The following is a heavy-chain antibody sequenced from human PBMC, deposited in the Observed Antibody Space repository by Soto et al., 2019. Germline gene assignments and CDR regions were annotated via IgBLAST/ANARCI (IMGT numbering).Heavy chain of an antibody. V-gene: IGHV3-64*01. CDR2: ISSNGGST. J-gene: IGHJ3*02. CDR3: ARARCSGGSCPYAFDI. CDR1: GFTFSSYA. D-gene: IGHD2-15*01. Sequence: GGSLRLSCAASGFTFSSYAMHWVRQAPGKGLEYVSAISSNGGSTYYANSVKGRFTISRDNSKNTLYLQMGSLRAEDMAVYYCARARCSGGSCPYAFDIWGQGTMVTVSS.